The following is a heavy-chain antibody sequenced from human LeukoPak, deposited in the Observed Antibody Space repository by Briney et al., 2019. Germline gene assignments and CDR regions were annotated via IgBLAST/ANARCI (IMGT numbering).Heavy chain of an antibody. Sequence: GESLKISCRGSGYSFTNYWIGWVRQMPGKGLEWMGVIYPGDSDTRYSPSFEGQVTISVDKAISTAYLQWSSLKTSDTAVYFCARMISNGYPSHFDPWGQGTLVIVSS. CDR1: GYSFTNYW. J-gene: IGHJ5*02. D-gene: IGHD3-22*01. CDR2: IYPGDSDT. CDR3: ARMISNGYPSHFDP. V-gene: IGHV5-51*01.